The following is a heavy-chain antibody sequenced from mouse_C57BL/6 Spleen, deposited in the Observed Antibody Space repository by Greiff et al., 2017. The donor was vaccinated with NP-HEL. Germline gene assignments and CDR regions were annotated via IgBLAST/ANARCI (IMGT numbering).Heavy chain of an antibody. Sequence: VMLVESGAELARPGASVKMSCKASGYTFTSYTMHWVKQRPGQGLEWIGYINPSSGYTKYNQKFKDKATLTADKSSSTAYMQLSSLTSEDSAVYYCARTGYYYAMDYWGQGTSVTVSS. CDR2: INPSSGYT. V-gene: IGHV1-4*01. CDR1: GYTFTSYT. CDR3: ARTGYYYAMDY. J-gene: IGHJ4*01. D-gene: IGHD4-1*01.